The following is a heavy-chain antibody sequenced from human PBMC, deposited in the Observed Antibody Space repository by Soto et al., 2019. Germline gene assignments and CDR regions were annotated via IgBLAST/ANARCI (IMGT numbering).Heavy chain of an antibody. Sequence: QAQLMQSGAEVKKPGASVKVSCKASGGTCSGYAISWLRQAPGQGLEWMGGIIPILGITNYAQKFQGRITIAADESTGTAYLDLRSLRSEDTAVYYCARDPRSITGTTSSEDFQHWGQGTLVSVSS. CDR3: ARDPRSITGTTSSEDFQH. V-gene: IGHV1-69*01. J-gene: IGHJ1*01. D-gene: IGHD1-20*01. CDR2: IIPILGIT. CDR1: GGTCSGYA.